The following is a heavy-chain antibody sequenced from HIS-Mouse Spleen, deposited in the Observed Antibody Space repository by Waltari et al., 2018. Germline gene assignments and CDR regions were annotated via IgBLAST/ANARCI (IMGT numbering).Heavy chain of an antibody. CDR3: AREVRIAALLGAFDI. CDR2: INPNSGGT. J-gene: IGHJ3*02. V-gene: IGHV1-2*02. D-gene: IGHD6-13*01. Sequence: QVQLVQSGAEVKKPGASVKVSCKASGYTFTGYYLHWVRPAPGQGLEWMGWINPNSGGTNYAQKFQGRVTMTRDTSISTAYMELSRLRSDDTAVYYCAREVRIAALLGAFDIWGQGTMVTVSS. CDR1: GYTFTGYY.